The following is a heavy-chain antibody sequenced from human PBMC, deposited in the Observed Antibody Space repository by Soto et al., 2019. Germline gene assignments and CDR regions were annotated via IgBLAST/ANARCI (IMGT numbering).Heavy chain of an antibody. CDR2: IIPIFGTA. Sequence: QVQLVQSGAEVKKPGSSVKVSCKASGGTFSSYAISWVRQAPGQGLEWMGGIIPIFGTANYAQKFQGRVTITADKSTSTAYMELSSLRSEDTAVYYCARGNSGSYYPPLWYFDLWGRGTLVTVSS. CDR1: GGTFSSYA. D-gene: IGHD1-26*01. CDR3: ARGNSGSYYPPLWYFDL. V-gene: IGHV1-69*06. J-gene: IGHJ2*01.